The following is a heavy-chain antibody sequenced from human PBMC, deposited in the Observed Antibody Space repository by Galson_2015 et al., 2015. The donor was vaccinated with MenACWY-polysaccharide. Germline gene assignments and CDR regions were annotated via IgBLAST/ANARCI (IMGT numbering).Heavy chain of an antibody. CDR2: IYSGGST. V-gene: IGHV3-66*01. Sequence: SLRLSCAASGFTVSSNYMSWARQAPGKGLEWVSVIYSGGSTYYADSVKGRFTISRDNSKNTLYLQMNSLRAEDTAVYYCAARFSYYYDSSGSDYWGQGTLVTVSS. CDR3: AARFSYYYDSSGSDY. CDR1: GFTVSSNY. J-gene: IGHJ4*02. D-gene: IGHD3-22*01.